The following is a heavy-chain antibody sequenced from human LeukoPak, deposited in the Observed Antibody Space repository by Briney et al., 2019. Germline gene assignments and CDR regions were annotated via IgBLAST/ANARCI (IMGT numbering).Heavy chain of an antibody. J-gene: IGHJ4*02. CDR2: ISYDGSNK. CDR1: GFTFSSYA. V-gene: IGHV3-30*04. CDR3: ARDRTGWGGNYFDF. Sequence: PGRSLRLSCVDSGFTFSSYAMHRVRLAPGKGLEWVAVISYDGSNKYYADSVKGRFTISRDNSKDTLYLQMNSLRAEDTAVYYCARDRTGWGGNYFDFWGQGTLVTVSS. D-gene: IGHD3/OR15-3a*01.